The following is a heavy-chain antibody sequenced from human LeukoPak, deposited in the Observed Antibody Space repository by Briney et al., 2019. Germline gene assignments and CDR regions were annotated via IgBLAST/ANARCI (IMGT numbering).Heavy chain of an antibody. V-gene: IGHV3-21*01. CDR3: ARDGIAAAGTKEDY. CDR1: GFTFSSYS. D-gene: IGHD6-13*01. CDR2: ISSSSSYI. Sequence: GGSLRLSCAASGFTFSSYSMNWVRQAPGKGLEWVSSISSSSSYIYYADSVKGRFTISRDNAKNSLYLQMNSLRAEDTAVYYCARDGIAAAGTKEDYWGQGTLVTVSS. J-gene: IGHJ4*02.